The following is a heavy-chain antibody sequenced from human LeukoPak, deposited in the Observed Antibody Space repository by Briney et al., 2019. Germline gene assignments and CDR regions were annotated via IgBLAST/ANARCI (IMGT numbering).Heavy chain of an antibody. CDR1: GGSISSSSYY. Sequence: SETLSLTCTVSGGSISSSSYYWGWIRQPPGKGLEWTGSIYYSGSTYYNPSLKSRVTIAVDTSKNQFSLKLSSVTAADTAVYYCARQLEIFVAFFDYWGQGTLVTVSS. J-gene: IGHJ4*02. CDR2: IYYSGST. CDR3: ARQLEIFVAFFDY. D-gene: IGHD3-3*01. V-gene: IGHV4-39*01.